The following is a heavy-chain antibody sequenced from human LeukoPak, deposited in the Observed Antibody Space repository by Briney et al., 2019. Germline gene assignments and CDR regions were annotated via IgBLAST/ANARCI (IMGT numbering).Heavy chain of an antibody. CDR2: ISSSSSYI. CDR3: ARDLRFLEWLAGGNYFDY. Sequence: GGSLRLSCAASGFTFSSYSMNWVRRAPGKGLEWVSSISSSSSYIYYADSVKGRFTISRDNAKNSLYLQMNSLRAEDTAVYYCARDLRFLEWLAGGNYFDYWGQGTLVTVFS. CDR1: GFTFSSYS. V-gene: IGHV3-21*01. D-gene: IGHD3-3*01. J-gene: IGHJ4*02.